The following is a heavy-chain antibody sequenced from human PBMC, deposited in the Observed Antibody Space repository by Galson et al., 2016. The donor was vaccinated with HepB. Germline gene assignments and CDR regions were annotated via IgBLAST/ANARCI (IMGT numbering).Heavy chain of an antibody. V-gene: IGHV4-39*01. J-gene: IGHJ3*02. Sequence: SETLSLTCTVSGGSISSHPYYWGWVRQSPGKALEWIGSIQYSGNTYYNPAFSSRVTIFIDTSKNQISLTLTSVTAADTALYSCARNFVRGVNPGFDIWGRGTMVTVSS. CDR2: IQYSGNT. D-gene: IGHD3-10*01. CDR1: GGSISSHPYY. CDR3: ARNFVRGVNPGFDI.